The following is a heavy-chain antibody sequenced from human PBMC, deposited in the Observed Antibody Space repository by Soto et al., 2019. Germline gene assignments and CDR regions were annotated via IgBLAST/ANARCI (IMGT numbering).Heavy chain of an antibody. V-gene: IGHV6-1*01. CDR1: GDSVSSNTAA. Sequence: SQTLSLTCAISGDSVSSNTAAWNWIRSSPSRGLEWLGRTYYRSNWRHDYAVSVKSRITVNPDTSKNHFSLQLNSVTPDDTAVYYCARGVAGSGFDLWGQGSLVTVSS. CDR3: ARGVAGSGFDL. J-gene: IGHJ4*02. CDR2: TYYRSNWRH. D-gene: IGHD6-19*01.